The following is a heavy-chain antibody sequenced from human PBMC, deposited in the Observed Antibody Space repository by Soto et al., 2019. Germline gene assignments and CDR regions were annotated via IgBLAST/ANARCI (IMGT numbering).Heavy chain of an antibody. CDR1: GFTFSSYS. D-gene: IGHD2-15*01. CDR2: ISSSSSYI. J-gene: IGHJ3*02. Sequence: GGSLRLSCAASGFTFSSYSMNWVRQAPGKGLEWASSISSSSSYIYYADSVKGRFTISRDNAKNSLYLQMNSLRAEDTAVYYCARDSCSGGSCYSGVSGSAFDIWGQGTMVTVSS. CDR3: ARDSCSGGSCYSGVSGSAFDI. V-gene: IGHV3-21*01.